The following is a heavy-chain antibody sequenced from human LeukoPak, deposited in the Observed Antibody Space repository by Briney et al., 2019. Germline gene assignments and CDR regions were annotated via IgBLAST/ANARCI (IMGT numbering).Heavy chain of an antibody. CDR3: ARLPKYGSYGFDY. D-gene: IGHD3-10*01. J-gene: IGHJ4*02. CDR2: ICYSGST. CDR1: GGSISSSSYY. Sequence: PSETLSLTXTVSGGSISSSSYYWGWIRQPPGKGLEWIGSICYSGSTYYNPSLKSRVTISVDTSKNQFSLKLSSVTAADTAVYYCARLPKYGSYGFDYWGQGTLVTVSS. V-gene: IGHV4-39*01.